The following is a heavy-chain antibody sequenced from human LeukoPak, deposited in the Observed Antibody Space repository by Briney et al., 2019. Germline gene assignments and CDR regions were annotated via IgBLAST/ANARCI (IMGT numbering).Heavy chain of an antibody. J-gene: IGHJ4*02. Sequence: TSETLSLTCTVSGGSISSYYWSWIRQPAGKGLEWIGRIYTSGSTNYNPSLKSRVTISGDTSKNQFSLRLSSVTAADTAVYYCARASYSYDINGWVPFDYWGQGTLVTVSS. D-gene: IGHD3-22*01. CDR1: GGSISSYY. CDR3: ARASYSYDINGWVPFDY. V-gene: IGHV4-4*07. CDR2: IYTSGST.